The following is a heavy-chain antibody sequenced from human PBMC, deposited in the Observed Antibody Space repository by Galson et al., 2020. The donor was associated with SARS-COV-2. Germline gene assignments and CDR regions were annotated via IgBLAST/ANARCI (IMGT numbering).Heavy chain of an antibody. CDR2: LDTSSTYI. V-gene: IGHV3-21*01. Sequence: ASVKVSCAASGFAFSSYTMNWVRQAPGKGLEWVASLDTSSTYIYHADSLKGRFTISRDNAENSLYLQMNSLRAEETAVYYCARSPPASTSGTAIYFGYWGQGTQVTVSS. D-gene: IGHD3-10*01. CDR3: ARSPPASTSGTAIYFGY. J-gene: IGHJ4*02. CDR1: GFAFSSYT.